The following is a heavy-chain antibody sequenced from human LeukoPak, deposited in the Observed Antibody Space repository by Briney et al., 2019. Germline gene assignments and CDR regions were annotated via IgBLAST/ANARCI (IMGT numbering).Heavy chain of an antibody. CDR2: INHSGST. CDR1: GGSFSGYY. CDR3: ARGRGRFDY. Sequence: SETLSLTCAVYGGSFSGYYWSWIRQPPGKGLECIGEINHSGSTNYNPSIKSRVTISVDTSKNQFSLELSSVTAADTAVYYCARGRGRFDYWGQGTLVTVSS. V-gene: IGHV4-34*01. J-gene: IGHJ4*02.